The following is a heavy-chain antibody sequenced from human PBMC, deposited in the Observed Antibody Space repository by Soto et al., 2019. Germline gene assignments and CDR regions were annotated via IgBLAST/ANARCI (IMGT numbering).Heavy chain of an antibody. Sequence: PSETLSLTCGVYGGSFSGYYWSWIRQPPGKGLEWIGEISRGGSTNYKPSFKSRVTISVDTSKNQFSLQLSSVTAADTAVYFCAREDDGGDRDYYGLDVWGQGTTVTVSS. J-gene: IGHJ6*02. CDR2: ISRGGST. V-gene: IGHV4-34*09. D-gene: IGHD2-21*02. CDR1: GGSFSGYY. CDR3: AREDDGGDRDYYGLDV.